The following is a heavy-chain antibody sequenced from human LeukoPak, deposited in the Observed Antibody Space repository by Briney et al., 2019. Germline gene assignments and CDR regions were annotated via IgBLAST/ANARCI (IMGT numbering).Heavy chain of an antibody. CDR2: FYYTGST. Sequence: GSLRLSCAASGFTFSSYSMNWVRQPPGKGLEWIGSFYYTGSTFYSPSLKSRVTISVDTSKNQFSLKLSSVTAADTAVYYCARRSGTYHAFDIWGQGTMVTVSS. J-gene: IGHJ3*02. V-gene: IGHV4-39*01. CDR1: GFTFSSYSMN. D-gene: IGHD1-26*01. CDR3: ARRSGTYHAFDI.